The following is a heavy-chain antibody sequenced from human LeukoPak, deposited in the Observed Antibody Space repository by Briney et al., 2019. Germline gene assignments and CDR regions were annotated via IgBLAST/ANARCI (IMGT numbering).Heavy chain of an antibody. CDR1: GFTFSSYA. CDR2: VRSSGGST. V-gene: IGHV3-23*01. J-gene: IGHJ5*02. D-gene: IGHD6-19*01. CDR3: AKDGTSGWYVGNWFDP. Sequence: GGSLRLSCAASGFTFSSYAMSWVRQAPGKGLKWVSGVRSSGGSTYYADSVKGRFTTSRDNSKNTLYLQMSSLRAEDTAIYYCAKDGTSGWYVGNWFDPWGQGTLVTVSS.